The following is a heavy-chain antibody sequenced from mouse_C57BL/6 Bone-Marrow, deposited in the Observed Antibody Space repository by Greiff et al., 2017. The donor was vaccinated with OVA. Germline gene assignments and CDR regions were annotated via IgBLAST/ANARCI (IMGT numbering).Heavy chain of an antibody. CDR3: AREKDGYYGFAY. J-gene: IGHJ3*01. CDR1: GYTFTSYW. D-gene: IGHD2-3*01. Sequence: QVQLQQPGAELVKPGASVKLSCKASGYTFTSYWMQWVKQRPGQGLEWIGEIDPSDSYPNYNQKFKGKATLTVDTSSSTAYMQLSSLTSEDSAVYYCAREKDGYYGFAYWGQGTLVTVSA. CDR2: IDPSDSYP. V-gene: IGHV1-50*01.